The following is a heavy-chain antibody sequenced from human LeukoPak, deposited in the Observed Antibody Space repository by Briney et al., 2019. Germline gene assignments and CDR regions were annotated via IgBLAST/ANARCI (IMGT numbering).Heavy chain of an antibody. D-gene: IGHD6-13*01. J-gene: IGHJ4*02. Sequence: GGSLRLSCAASGFTFSSYWVTWVRQAPGKGLEWVANIKGDGSEKYYVDSVKGRFTTSRDNAKDSLYLQMNSLRAEDRALYYCARWTYSSSWWFVEYWGQGILVTVSS. CDR3: ARWTYSSSWWFVEY. V-gene: IGHV3-7*01. CDR1: GFTFSSYW. CDR2: IKGDGSEK.